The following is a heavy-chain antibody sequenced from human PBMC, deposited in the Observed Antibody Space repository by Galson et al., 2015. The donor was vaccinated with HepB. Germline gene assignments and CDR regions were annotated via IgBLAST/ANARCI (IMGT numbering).Heavy chain of an antibody. J-gene: IGHJ3*02. CDR1: GYTFTSYY. V-gene: IGHV1-46*01. CDR2: INPSGGST. Sequence: SVKVSCKASGYTFTSYYMHWVRQAPGQGLEWMGIINPSGGSTSYAQKFQDRVTMTRDTSTSTVYMELSSLRSEDTAVYYCARVPPLLNDAFDIWGQGTMVTVSS. CDR3: ARVPPLLNDAFDI.